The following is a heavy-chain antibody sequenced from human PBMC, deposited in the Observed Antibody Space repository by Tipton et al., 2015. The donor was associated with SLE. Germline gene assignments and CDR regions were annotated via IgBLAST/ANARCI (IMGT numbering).Heavy chain of an antibody. CDR1: GGSISSGSYY. J-gene: IGHJ6*03. CDR3: ARIGGAGDLYYYYMDV. Sequence: LRLSCTVSGGSISSGSYYWSWIRQPAGKGLEWIGRIYTSGSTNYNPSLKSRVTISVDTSKNQFSLKLSSVTAADTAVYYCARIGGAGDLYYYYMDVWGKGTTVTVSS. CDR2: IYTSGST. V-gene: IGHV4-61*02. D-gene: IGHD7-27*01.